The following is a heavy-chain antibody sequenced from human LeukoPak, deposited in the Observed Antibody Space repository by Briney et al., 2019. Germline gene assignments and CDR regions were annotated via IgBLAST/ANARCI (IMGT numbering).Heavy chain of an antibody. D-gene: IGHD3-3*01. CDR3: ARGLSGYYDFWSGYFLYPQNPYYYGMDV. CDR1: GYTFTSYG. J-gene: IGHJ6*02. V-gene: IGHV1-18*01. Sequence: ASVKVSCKASGYTFTSYGISWVRQAPGQGLEWMGWISAYNGSTNYAQKLQGRVTMTTDTSTSTAYMELRSLRSEDTAVYYCARGLSGYYDFWSGYFLYPQNPYYYGMDVWGQGTTVTVSS. CDR2: ISAYNGST.